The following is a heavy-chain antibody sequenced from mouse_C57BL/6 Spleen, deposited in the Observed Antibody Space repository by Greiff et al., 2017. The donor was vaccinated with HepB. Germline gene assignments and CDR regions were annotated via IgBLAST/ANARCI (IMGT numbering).Heavy chain of an antibody. D-gene: IGHD1-1*01. V-gene: IGHV1-59*01. CDR1: GYTFTSYW. Sequence: QIQLQQPGAELVRPGTSVKLSCKASGYTFTSYWMHWVKQRPGQGLEWIGVIDPSDSYTNYNQKFKGKATLTVDTSSSTAYMQLSSLTSEDSAVYYCARQTPITTVVARGYFDVWGTGTTVTVSS. J-gene: IGHJ1*03. CDR3: ARQTPITTVVARGYFDV. CDR2: IDPSDSYT.